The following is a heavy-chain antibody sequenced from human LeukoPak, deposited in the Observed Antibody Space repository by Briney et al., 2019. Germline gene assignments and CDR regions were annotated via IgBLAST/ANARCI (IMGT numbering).Heavy chain of an antibody. J-gene: IGHJ4*02. D-gene: IGHD2-15*01. CDR2: IYTSGST. V-gene: IGHV4-4*07. Sequence: SETLSRTCTVSGGSISSYYWSWIRQPAGKGLEWIGRIYTSGSTNYNPSLKSRVTMSVDTSKDQFSLKLSSVTAADTAVYYCAREDIVVVVAAIGRQYYFDYWGQGTLVTVSS. CDR3: AREDIVVVVAAIGRQYYFDY. CDR1: GGSISSYY.